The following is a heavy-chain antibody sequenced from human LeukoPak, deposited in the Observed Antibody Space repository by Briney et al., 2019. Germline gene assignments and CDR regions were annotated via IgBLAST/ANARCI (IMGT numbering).Heavy chain of an antibody. Sequence: GGSLRLSCAASGFTSSSYWMHWVRQAPGKGLVWVSRINSDGSSTSYADSVKGRFTISRDNAKNTLYLQMNSLRADDTAVYYCAGGRSGTYYDYWGQGTLLTVSS. V-gene: IGHV3-74*01. D-gene: IGHD1-26*01. CDR1: GFTSSSYW. J-gene: IGHJ4*02. CDR3: AGGRSGTYYDY. CDR2: INSDGSST.